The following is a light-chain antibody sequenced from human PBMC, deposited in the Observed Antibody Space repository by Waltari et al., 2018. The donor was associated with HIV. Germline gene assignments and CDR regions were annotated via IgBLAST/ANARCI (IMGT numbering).Light chain of an antibody. Sequence: DMQMTQSPSSLSASMGDRVTITCRASQSISTYLNWYHQKPGKAPKPLIYAASKLQSGVPSRFSGSGSGTDFTLTISSLQPEDSATYYCQQNYITPLTFGGGAKVEIK. V-gene: IGKV1-39*01. CDR2: AAS. CDR1: QSISTY. J-gene: IGKJ4*01. CDR3: QQNYITPLT.